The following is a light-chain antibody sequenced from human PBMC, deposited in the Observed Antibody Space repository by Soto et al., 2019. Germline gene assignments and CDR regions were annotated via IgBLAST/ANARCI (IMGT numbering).Light chain of an antibody. V-gene: IGKV1-12*01. CDR2: AAS. J-gene: IGKJ1*01. CDR1: QSISNW. CDR3: QQANSFPPT. Sequence: DIQMTQSPSTLSASIGDRVTITCRASQSISNWLAWLQQKPGKAPKLLIYAASSLQSGVPSRFSGSGSGTDFTLTISSLQPEDFATYYCQQANSFPPTFGQGTKVDIK.